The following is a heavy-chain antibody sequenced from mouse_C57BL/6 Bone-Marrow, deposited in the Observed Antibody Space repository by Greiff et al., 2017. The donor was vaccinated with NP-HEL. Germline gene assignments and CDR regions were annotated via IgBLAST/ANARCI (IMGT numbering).Heavy chain of an antibody. J-gene: IGHJ2*01. CDR1: GYSITSGYY. D-gene: IGHD1-1*01. V-gene: IGHV3-6*01. Sequence: EVQVVESGPGLVKPSQSLSLTCSVTGYSITSGYYWNWIRQFPGNKLEWMGYISYDGSNNYNPSLKNRISITRDTSKNQFFLKLNSVTTEDTATYYCAILLITTVVEPLYFDYWGQGTTLTVSS. CDR3: AILLITTVVEPLYFDY. CDR2: ISYDGSN.